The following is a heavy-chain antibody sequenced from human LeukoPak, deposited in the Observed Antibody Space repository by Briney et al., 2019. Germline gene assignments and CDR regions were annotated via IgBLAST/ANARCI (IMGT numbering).Heavy chain of an antibody. V-gene: IGHV1-2*02. CDR1: GYTFTGYY. D-gene: IGHD1-26*01. J-gene: IGHJ5*02. Sequence: GASVKVSCKASGYTFTGYYMHWVRRAPGQGLEWMGWINPNSGGTNYAQKFQGRVTMTRDTSISTAYMELSRLRSDDTAVYYCAREHGGTMPRFDPWGQGTLVTVSS. CDR2: INPNSGGT. CDR3: AREHGGTMPRFDP.